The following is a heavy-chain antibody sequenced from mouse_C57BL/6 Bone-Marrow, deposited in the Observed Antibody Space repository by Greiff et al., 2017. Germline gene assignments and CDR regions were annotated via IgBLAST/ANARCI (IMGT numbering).Heavy chain of an antibody. Sequence: QVQLQQPGAELVMPGASVKLSCKASGYTFTSYWMHWVKQRPGQGLEWIGEIDPSDSYTNYNQKFKGKSTLTVDKSSSTAYMQLSSLTSEDSAVYYCAREAMGNDAYFDYWGQGTTLTVSS. CDR1: GYTFTSYW. CDR2: IDPSDSYT. J-gene: IGHJ2*01. CDR3: AREAMGNDAYFDY. D-gene: IGHD2-2*01. V-gene: IGHV1-69*01.